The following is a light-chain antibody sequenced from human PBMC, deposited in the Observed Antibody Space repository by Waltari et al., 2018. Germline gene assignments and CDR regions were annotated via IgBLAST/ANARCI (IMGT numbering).Light chain of an antibody. V-gene: IGLV2-14*03. J-gene: IGLJ2*01. CDR1: SRAVGGYEY. CDR3: SSYTANSLVV. Sequence: QSAMTQPASLSGPPGQSTPTSCTGRSRAVGGYEYVSWYQQHPAKAPKLLIYDVYNRPSGVSDRFAGSKSGNTASLTISGLQAEDEADYFCSSYTANSLVVFGGGTKVTVL. CDR2: DVY.